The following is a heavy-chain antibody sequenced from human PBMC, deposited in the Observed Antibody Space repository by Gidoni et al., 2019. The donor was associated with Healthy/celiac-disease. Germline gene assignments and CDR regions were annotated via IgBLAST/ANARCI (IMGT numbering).Heavy chain of an antibody. V-gene: IGHV1-2*02. Sequence: QVQLVQSGAEVKKPGASVNVSCKASGSTFTGSYMHWVRQAPGQGLAWMGWINPNSGGTNYAQKFQGRVTMTRDTSISTAYMELSRLRSDDTAVYYCARDDYDFWSGYFNWFDPWGQGTLVTVSS. CDR1: GSTFTGSY. D-gene: IGHD3-3*01. J-gene: IGHJ5*02. CDR2: INPNSGGT. CDR3: ARDDYDFWSGYFNWFDP.